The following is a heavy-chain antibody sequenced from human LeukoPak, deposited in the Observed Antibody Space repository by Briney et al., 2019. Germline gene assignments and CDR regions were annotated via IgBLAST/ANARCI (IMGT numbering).Heavy chain of an antibody. Sequence: GGSLRLSCAASRFTFSSYAMSWVRQAPGKGLEWVSAISGSVDNTYYADSVKGRFTVSRDNSKNTLYLQMNSLRAEDTAVYYCAKGRVSDYWGQGTLVTVSS. CDR2: ISGSVDNT. CDR3: AKGRVSDY. J-gene: IGHJ4*02. V-gene: IGHV3-23*01. D-gene: IGHD6-13*01. CDR1: RFTFSSYA.